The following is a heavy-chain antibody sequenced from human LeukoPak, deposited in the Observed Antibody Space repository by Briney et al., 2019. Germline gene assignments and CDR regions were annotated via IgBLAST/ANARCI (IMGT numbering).Heavy chain of an antibody. CDR3: ARREVRRGYDFWSGYWDYFDY. Sequence: SETLSLTCAVYGGSFSGYYWSWIRQPPGKGLEWIGEINHSGSTNYNPSLKSRVTISVDTSKNQFSLKLSSVTAADTAVYYCARREVRRGYDFWSGYWDYFDYWGQGTLVTVSS. J-gene: IGHJ4*02. D-gene: IGHD3-3*01. CDR2: INHSGST. V-gene: IGHV4-34*01. CDR1: GGSFSGYY.